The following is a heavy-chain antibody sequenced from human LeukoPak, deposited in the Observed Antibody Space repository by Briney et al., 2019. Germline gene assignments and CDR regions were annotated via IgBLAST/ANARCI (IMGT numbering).Heavy chain of an antibody. CDR1: GFTFSSYA. J-gene: IGHJ4*02. V-gene: IGHV3-30*18. CDR3: AKGGSATYLRYYFDY. D-gene: IGHD3-10*01. Sequence: GGSLRLSCAASGFTFSSYAMHWVRQAPGKGLEWVALISYDGSNEYYADSLKGRFTISRDNSKNTLYLQMESLRAEDTAVYYCAKGGSATYLRYYFDYWGQGTLVTVSP. CDR2: ISYDGSNE.